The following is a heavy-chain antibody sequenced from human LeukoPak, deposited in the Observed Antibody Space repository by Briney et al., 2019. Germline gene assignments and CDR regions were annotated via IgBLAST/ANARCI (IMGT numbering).Heavy chain of an antibody. V-gene: IGHV3-48*04. D-gene: IGHD3-16*01. Sequence: PGGSLRLSCAASGFTFSRYSMNWVRQAPGKGLEWVSYINSGSNAKYYADSVKGQFTISRDNTKNSLFLQMNSLRAEDTALYYCAREPVAGVNDAFDIWGQGTMVTVSS. CDR3: AREPVAGVNDAFDI. J-gene: IGHJ3*02. CDR1: GFTFSRYS. CDR2: INSGSNAK.